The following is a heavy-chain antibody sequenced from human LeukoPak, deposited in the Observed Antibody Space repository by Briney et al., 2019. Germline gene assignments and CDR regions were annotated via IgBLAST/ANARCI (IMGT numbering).Heavy chain of an antibody. V-gene: IGHV1-2*02. CDR1: GYTFTGYY. J-gene: IGHJ4*02. D-gene: IGHD3-9*01. Sequence: ASVKVFCKASGYTFTGYYMHWVRQGPGQGLEWMGWINPNSGGTNYAQKFQGRVTMTRDTSISTAYMQLSRLRSDDTAVYYCARSPHILTGENFDFWGQGTLLTVSS. CDR3: ARSPHILTGENFDF. CDR2: INPNSGGT.